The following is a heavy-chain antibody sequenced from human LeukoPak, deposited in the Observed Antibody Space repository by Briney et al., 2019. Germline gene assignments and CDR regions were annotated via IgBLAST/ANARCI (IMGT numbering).Heavy chain of an antibody. Sequence: SETLSLTCAVYGGSFSGFYWSWIRQPPGKGLEWIGEINHSGSTNYNPSLKSRVTISVDTSKNQFSLKLSSVTAADTAVYYCASLGYDILTGYYYMDVWGKGTTVTISS. CDR1: GGSFSGFY. J-gene: IGHJ6*03. D-gene: IGHD3-9*01. V-gene: IGHV4-34*01. CDR3: ASLGYDILTGYYYMDV. CDR2: INHSGST.